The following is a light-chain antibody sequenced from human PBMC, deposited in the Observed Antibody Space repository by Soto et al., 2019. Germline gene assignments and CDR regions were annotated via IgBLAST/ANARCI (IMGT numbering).Light chain of an antibody. CDR2: DNN. CDR3: AGWDGSLRGFV. J-gene: IGLJ1*01. Sequence: QSVLTQPPSASGTPGQRVTISCSGSSSNIGRDSVNWYQKLPGTAPKLLIYDNNQRPSGVPDRFSGSKSGTSASLAISGLQSEDEADYFCAGWDGSLRGFVFGTGTKVTVL. V-gene: IGLV1-44*01. CDR1: SSNIGRDS.